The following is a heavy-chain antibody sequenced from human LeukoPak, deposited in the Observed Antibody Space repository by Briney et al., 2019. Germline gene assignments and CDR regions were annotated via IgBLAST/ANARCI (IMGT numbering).Heavy chain of an antibody. V-gene: IGHV5-51*01. CDR1: GYTFTSYW. CDR3: ARRGDGYNLNFDY. D-gene: IGHD5-24*01. Sequence: GESLKISCKGTGYTFTSYWIGWVRQLPGKGLEWMGITYPGDSVTRYSPSFQGQVTISADKSISTAYLQWSSLKASDTAMYYCARRGDGYNLNFDYWGQGTLVTVSS. CDR2: TYPGDSVT. J-gene: IGHJ4*02.